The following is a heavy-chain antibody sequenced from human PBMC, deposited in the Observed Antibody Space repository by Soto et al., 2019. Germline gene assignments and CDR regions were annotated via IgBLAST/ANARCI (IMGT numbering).Heavy chain of an antibody. CDR2: INPSGGST. D-gene: IGHD5-12*01. J-gene: IGHJ3*02. CDR1: GYTFTSYY. V-gene: IGHV1-46*03. CDR3: ASQAAEMATDDAFDI. Sequence: GASVKVSCKASGYTFTSYYMHWVRQAPGQGLEWMGIINPSGGSTGYAQKFQGRVTMTRDTSTSTVYMELSSLRSEDTAVYYCASQAAEMATDDAFDIWGQGTMVTVSS.